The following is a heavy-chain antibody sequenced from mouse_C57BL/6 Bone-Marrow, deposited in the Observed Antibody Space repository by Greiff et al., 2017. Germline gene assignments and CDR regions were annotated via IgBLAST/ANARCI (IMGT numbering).Heavy chain of an antibody. CDR2: IDPANGNT. J-gene: IGHJ2*01. CDR1: GFNIKNTY. CDR3: ARSNYYGSSYVSYYFDY. D-gene: IGHD1-1*01. Sequence: VQLQQSVAELVRPGASVKLSCTASGFNIKNTYMHWVKQRPEQGLEWIGRIDPANGNTKYAPKFQGKATITADTSSNTAYLQLSSLTSEDTAIYYCARSNYYGSSYVSYYFDYGGQGTTLTVSS. V-gene: IGHV14-3*01.